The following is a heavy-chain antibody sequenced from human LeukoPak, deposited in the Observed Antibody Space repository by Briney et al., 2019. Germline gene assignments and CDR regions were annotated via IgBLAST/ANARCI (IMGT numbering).Heavy chain of an antibody. CDR3: ARHRYGSYPSDY. D-gene: IGHD1-26*01. CDR1: GGSMSSYY. J-gene: IGHJ4*02. V-gene: IGHV4-59*08. Sequence: SETLSLTCTVSGGSMSSYYWSWIRQPPGKGLEWIGYIYYSGSTNYNPSLKSRVTISVDTSKNQFSLKLSSVTAADTAVYYCARHRYGSYPSDYWGQGTLVTVSS. CDR2: IYYSGST.